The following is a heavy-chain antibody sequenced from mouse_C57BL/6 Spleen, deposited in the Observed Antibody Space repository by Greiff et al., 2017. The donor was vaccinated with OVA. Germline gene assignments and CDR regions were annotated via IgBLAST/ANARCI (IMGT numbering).Heavy chain of an antibody. V-gene: IGHV1-26*01. Sequence: EVQLQQSGPELVKPGASVKISCKASGYTFTDYYMNWVKQSHGKSLEWIGDINPNNGGTSYNQKFKGKATLTVDKSSSTAYMELRSLTSEDSAVYSCARWVLRYYFDYWGQGTTLTVSS. CDR3: ARWVLRYYFDY. J-gene: IGHJ2*01. CDR2: INPNNGGT. D-gene: IGHD1-1*01. CDR1: GYTFTDYY.